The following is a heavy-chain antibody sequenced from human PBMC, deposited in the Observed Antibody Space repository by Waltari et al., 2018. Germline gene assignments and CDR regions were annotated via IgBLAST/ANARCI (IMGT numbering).Heavy chain of an antibody. V-gene: IGHV1-2*06. CDR1: GYTFTGYY. CDR3: ARPHSSGYYYGGRAFDI. CDR2: INPNSGGT. Sequence: QVQLVQSGAEVKKPGASVKVSCKASGYTFTGYYMHWVRPAPGQGLEWMGRINPNSGGTNYAQKFQGRVTMTRDTSISTAYMELSRLRSDDTAVYYCARPHSSGYYYGGRAFDIWGQGTMVTVSS. D-gene: IGHD3-22*01. J-gene: IGHJ3*02.